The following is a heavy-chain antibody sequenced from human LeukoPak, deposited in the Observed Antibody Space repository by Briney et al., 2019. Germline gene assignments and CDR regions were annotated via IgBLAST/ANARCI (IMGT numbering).Heavy chain of an antibody. CDR3: ARDAGHYDYVWGSYRYFDY. CDR2: INHSGST. J-gene: IGHJ4*02. Sequence: SETLSLTCAVYGGSFSGYYWSWIRQPPGKGLEWIGEINHSGSTNYNPSLKSRVTISVDTSKNQFSLKLSSVTAADTAVYYCARDAGHYDYVWGSYRYFDYWGQGTLVTVSS. V-gene: IGHV4-34*01. CDR1: GGSFSGYY. D-gene: IGHD3-16*02.